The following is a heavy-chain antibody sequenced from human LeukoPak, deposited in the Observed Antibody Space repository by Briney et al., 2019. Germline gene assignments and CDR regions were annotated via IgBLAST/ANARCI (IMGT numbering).Heavy chain of an antibody. CDR3: AKAGLYYDSSGYYDY. Sequence: PGGSLRLSCAASGFTFDDYAMHWVRQAPGKGLEWVSGISWNSGSIGYADSVKGRFTISRDNAKKSLYLQMNSLRAEDTALYYCAKAGLYYDSSGYYDYWGQGTLVTVSS. V-gene: IGHV3-9*01. CDR2: ISWNSGSI. J-gene: IGHJ4*02. CDR1: GFTFDDYA. D-gene: IGHD3-22*01.